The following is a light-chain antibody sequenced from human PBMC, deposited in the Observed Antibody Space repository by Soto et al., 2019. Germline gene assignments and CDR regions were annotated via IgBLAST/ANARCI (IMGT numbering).Light chain of an antibody. Sequence: QSALTQPASVSGSPGQSITISCTGTSSDVGAYDYVSWYQQHPGKAPKLLIYGVTNRPSGVSDRFSGSKSGNSASLTISGLQADDEADYHCSSHTSSNSLVFGGGTKLTVL. J-gene: IGLJ3*02. V-gene: IGLV2-14*01. CDR2: GVT. CDR3: SSHTSSNSLV. CDR1: SSDVGAYDY.